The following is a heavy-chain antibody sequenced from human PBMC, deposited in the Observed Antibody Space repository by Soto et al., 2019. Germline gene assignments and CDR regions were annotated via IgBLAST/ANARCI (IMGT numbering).Heavy chain of an antibody. V-gene: IGHV3-7*01. J-gene: IGHJ4*02. CDR3: ARAPRRFLEWLFAYFDY. Sequence: SLRLSCAASGFTFSSYWMSWVRQAPGKGLEWVANIKQDGSEKYYVDSVKGRFTISRDNAKNSLYLQMNSLRAEDTAVYYCARAPRRFLEWLFAYFDYWGQGTLVTVSS. D-gene: IGHD3-3*01. CDR2: IKQDGSEK. CDR1: GFTFSSYW.